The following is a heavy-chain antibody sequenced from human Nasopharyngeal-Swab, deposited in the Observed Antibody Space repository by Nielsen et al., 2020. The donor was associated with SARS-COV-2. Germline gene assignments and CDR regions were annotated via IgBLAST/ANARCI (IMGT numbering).Heavy chain of an antibody. CDR1: GFTFSSYG. J-gene: IGHJ4*02. D-gene: IGHD3-22*01. V-gene: IGHV3-30*02. CDR3: AKIGTGSSGYRYFDY. Sequence: GESLKISCAASGFTFSSYGMHWVRQAPGKGLEWVAVIWYDGSNKYYADSVKGRFTISRDNSKNTLYLQMNSLRAEDTALYYCAKIGTGSSGYRYFDYWGQGTLVTVSS. CDR2: IWYDGSNK.